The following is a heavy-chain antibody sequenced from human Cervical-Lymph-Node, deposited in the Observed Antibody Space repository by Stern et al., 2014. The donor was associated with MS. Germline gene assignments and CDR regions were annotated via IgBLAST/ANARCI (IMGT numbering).Heavy chain of an antibody. CDR3: ARDKMHAFDY. CDR2: ISADSGNT. D-gene: IGHD2-8*01. J-gene: IGHJ4*02. V-gene: IGHV1-18*01. CDR1: GYTFTTYG. Sequence: QVQLLQPGTEVKKPGASVLVSCKASGYTFTTYGIPWVRQAPGQGLEWMGWISADSGNTKYAQKFQDRVTMTRDTTTGTAYMEVRSLRSEDTAVYYCARDKMHAFDYWGQGTQVTVPS.